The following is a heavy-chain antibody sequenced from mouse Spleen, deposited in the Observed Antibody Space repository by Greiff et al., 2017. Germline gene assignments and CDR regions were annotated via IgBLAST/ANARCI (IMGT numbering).Heavy chain of an antibody. V-gene: IGHV2-9*02. CDR1: GFSLTSYG. CDR2: IWAGGST. CDR3: ARSDYDGHYYAMDY. Sequence: VQGVESGPGLVAPSQSLSITCTVSGFSLTSYGVHWVRQPPGKGLEWLGVIWAGGSTNYNSALMSRLSISKDNSKSQVFLKMNSLQTDDTAMYYCARSDYDGHYYAMDYWGQGTSVTVSS. J-gene: IGHJ4*01. D-gene: IGHD2-4*01.